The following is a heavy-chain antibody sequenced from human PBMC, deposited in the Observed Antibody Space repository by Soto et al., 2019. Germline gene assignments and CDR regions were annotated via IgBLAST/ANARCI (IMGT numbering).Heavy chain of an antibody. V-gene: IGHV3-23*01. CDR2: ISGSGVST. Sequence: EVQLLESGGGLEQPGESLRVSCAASGFIFSSYAMNWVRQTPGKRLEWVSGISGSGVSTYYADTVKGRFSISRDNSQNTLYLQMNSLRAGDTAIYYCAIIRGGFYTYYADCWGQGTLVTGSS. D-gene: IGHD3-10*01. CDR1: GFIFSSYA. J-gene: IGHJ4*02. CDR3: AIIRGGFYTYYADC.